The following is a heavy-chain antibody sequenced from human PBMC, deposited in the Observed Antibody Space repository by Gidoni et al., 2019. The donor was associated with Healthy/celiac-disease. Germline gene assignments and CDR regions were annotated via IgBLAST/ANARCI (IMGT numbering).Heavy chain of an antibody. D-gene: IGHD4-4*01. CDR1: SSYA. CDR2: ISGSGGST. V-gene: IGHV3-23*01. CDR3: AKDRDDYRYYYYGMDV. J-gene: IGHJ6*02. Sequence: SSYAMSWVRQAPGKGLEWVSAISGSGGSTHYADSVKGRFTISRDNSKNTLYLQMNSLRAEDTAVYYCAKDRDDYRYYYYGMDVWGQGTTVTVSS.